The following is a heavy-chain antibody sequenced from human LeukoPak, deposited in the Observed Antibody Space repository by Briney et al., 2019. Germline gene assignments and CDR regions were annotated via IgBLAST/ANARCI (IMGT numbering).Heavy chain of an antibody. Sequence: ASVKVSCKASGYTFTISYINWVRQAPGQGLEWMGWVSAYNGKTSYVQNFQGRVTMTTDSSTNTAYMDLTSLTSDDTAVYYCARGGTYYPCIDYWGQGTLATVSS. V-gene: IGHV1-18*01. D-gene: IGHD1-26*01. CDR1: GYTFTISY. CDR2: VSAYNGKT. CDR3: ARGGTYYPCIDY. J-gene: IGHJ4*02.